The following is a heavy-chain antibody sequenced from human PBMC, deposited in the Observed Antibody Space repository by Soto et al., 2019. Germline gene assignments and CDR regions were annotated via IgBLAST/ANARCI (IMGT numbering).Heavy chain of an antibody. V-gene: IGHV2-26*01. CDR3: ARIQLSSDYGDPPYFDY. J-gene: IGHJ4*02. CDR1: GFSLSNARMG. D-gene: IGHD4-17*01. Sequence: SGPTLVNPTETLTLTCTVSGFSLSNARMGVSWIRQPPGKALEWLAHIFSNDEKSYSTSLKSRLTISKDTSKSQVVLTMTNMDPVDTATYYCARIQLSSDYGDPPYFDYWGQGTLVTVS. CDR2: IFSNDEK.